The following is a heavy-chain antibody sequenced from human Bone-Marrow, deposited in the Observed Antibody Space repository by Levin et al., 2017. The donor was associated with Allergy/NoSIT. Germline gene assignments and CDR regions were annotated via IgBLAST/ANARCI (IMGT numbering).Heavy chain of an antibody. CDR2: IYSNGNT. CDR3: AVTVRGPKCSPDSCSQPPYFFNY. V-gene: IGHV4-4*07. CDR1: GGSNSSYF. J-gene: IGHJ4*02. Sequence: GSLRLSCTVSGGSNSSYFWSWIRQPAGKGLEWIGRIYSNGNTNYNPSLQSRVTMSVETPKNQFSLRLNSVTAADTAVYSSAVTVRGPKCSPDSCSQPPYFFNYWGQGTLVTVSS. D-gene: IGHD2-15*01.